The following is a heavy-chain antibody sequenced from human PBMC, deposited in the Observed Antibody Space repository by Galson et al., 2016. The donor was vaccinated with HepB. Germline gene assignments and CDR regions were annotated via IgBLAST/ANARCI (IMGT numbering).Heavy chain of an antibody. J-gene: IGHJ3*02. CDR1: GFTFSTYV. CDR2: INGGGDTT. V-gene: IGHV3-23*01. Sequence: SLRLSCAASGFTFSTYVMNWARQAPGKGLEWVSTINGGGDTTYYADSVQGRFTLSRDNSRNTLSLQMNSLRGEDTAVYYCARRAGPGWGAFDMWGQGTMVTVSP. CDR3: ARRAGPGWGAFDM. D-gene: IGHD1-14*01.